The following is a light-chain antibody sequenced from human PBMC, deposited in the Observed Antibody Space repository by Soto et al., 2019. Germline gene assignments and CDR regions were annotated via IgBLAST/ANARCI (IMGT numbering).Light chain of an antibody. V-gene: IGKV3D-15*01. Sequence: EIVITHSTTIVSGYRGDIATLRCRTSKSVSSNLDWYQQKPGQAPRLLIYGVYTRAPGIPARFICCGSRTELTLTSSRLQPEDFAVYSCKQDKEWPPVTFGQGTRLEIK. CDR3: KQDKEWPPVT. J-gene: IGKJ5*01. CDR1: KSVSSN. CDR2: GVY.